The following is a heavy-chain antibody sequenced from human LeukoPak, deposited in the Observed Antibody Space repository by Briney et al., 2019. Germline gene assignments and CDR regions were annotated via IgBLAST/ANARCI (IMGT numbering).Heavy chain of an antibody. Sequence: GGSLRLSCAASGFNFNIYEMNWVRQAPGKGLEWISYISSSGSIILYADSVKGRFTISRDNAKNLVYLEMNSLRAEDTAVYYCARRSGIAVAGAFDYWGQGTLVTVSS. D-gene: IGHD6-19*01. CDR2: ISSSGSII. CDR3: ARRSGIAVAGAFDY. J-gene: IGHJ4*02. CDR1: GFNFNIYE. V-gene: IGHV3-48*03.